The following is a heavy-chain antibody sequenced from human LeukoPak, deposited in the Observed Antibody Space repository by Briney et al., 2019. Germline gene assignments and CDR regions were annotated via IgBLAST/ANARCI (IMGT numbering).Heavy chain of an antibody. Sequence: PGGSLRLSCVASGLTFSNSAMTWVRQGPGKGLEWVSSISGETNNTYYSDSVKGRFTVSRDNAKNSLYLQMNSLRAEDTAVYYCAREDYGDYSVDPWGQGTLVTVSS. D-gene: IGHD4-17*01. J-gene: IGHJ5*02. V-gene: IGHV3-21*01. CDR3: AREDYGDYSVDP. CDR2: ISGETNNT. CDR1: GLTFSNSA.